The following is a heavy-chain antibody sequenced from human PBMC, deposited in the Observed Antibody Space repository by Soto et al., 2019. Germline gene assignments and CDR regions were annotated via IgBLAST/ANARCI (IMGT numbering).Heavy chain of an antibody. J-gene: IGHJ4*02. Sequence: EVQLVESGEGLVQPGGSLRLSCAASGFTFSSYNIHWIRQAPGKGLEFVSAISRSGDRTYYADSVKGRFTITRDNSKNTVWLQFGSMRAEDMAVYYCARARCSSGQCYYFDYWGRGALVSVSS. CDR3: ARARCSSGQCYYFDY. V-gene: IGHV3-64*02. CDR1: GFTFSSYN. CDR2: ISRSGDRT. D-gene: IGHD2-15*01.